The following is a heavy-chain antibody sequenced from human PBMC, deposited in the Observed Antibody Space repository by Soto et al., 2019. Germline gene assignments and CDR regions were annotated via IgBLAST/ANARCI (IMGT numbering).Heavy chain of an antibody. CDR1: GGSISSYY. CDR2: IYYSGST. CDR3: ARHQEQQLSFDY. J-gene: IGHJ4*02. D-gene: IGHD6-13*01. V-gene: IGHV4-59*08. Sequence: SETLSLTCTVSGGSISSYYWSWIRQPPGKGLEWIGYIYYSGSTNYNPSLKSRVTISVDTSKNQFSLKLSSVTAADTAVYYCARHQEQQLSFDYWGQGTLVTVSS.